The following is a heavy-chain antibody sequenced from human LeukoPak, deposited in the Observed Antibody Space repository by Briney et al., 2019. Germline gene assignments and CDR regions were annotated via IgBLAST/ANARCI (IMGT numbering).Heavy chain of an antibody. Sequence: PGGSLRLSCAASGFTFSSYGMHWVRQAPGKGLEWVAVIWYDGSNKYYADSVKGRFTISRDNSKNTLYLQMNSLRAEDTAVYYCARDAGSGWYFGSHYYFDYWGQGTLVTVSS. CDR1: GFTFSSYG. J-gene: IGHJ4*02. V-gene: IGHV3-33*01. CDR3: ARDAGSGWYFGSHYYFDY. D-gene: IGHD6-19*01. CDR2: IWYDGSNK.